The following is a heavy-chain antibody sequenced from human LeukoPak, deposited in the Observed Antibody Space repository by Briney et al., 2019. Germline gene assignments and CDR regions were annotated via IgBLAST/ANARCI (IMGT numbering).Heavy chain of an antibody. CDR3: ERVEGSHGLRFLERLLSGRSYFDY. CDR1: GFTFSNYA. CDR2: SDDGSRQ. J-gene: IGHJ4*02. V-gene: IGHV3-30-3*01. D-gene: IGHD3-3*01. Sequence: GRSLRLSCAAAGFTFSNYAIHWGRQAPGKGLEWVAFSDDGSRQHYADSVKGRFTISRDNSKNTLNLQTNSLRAEDTAVYYCERVEGSHGLRFLERLLSGRSYFDYWGQGTLVTVSS.